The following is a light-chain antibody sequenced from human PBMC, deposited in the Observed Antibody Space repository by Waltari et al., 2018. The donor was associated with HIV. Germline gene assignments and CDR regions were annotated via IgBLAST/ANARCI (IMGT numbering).Light chain of an antibody. CDR3: CSYAGSSTS. V-gene: IGLV2-23*02. Sequence: QSALTQPASVSGSPGQSITISCTRTSSDVGSYNLVSWYQQHPGKAPKLMIYEVSKRPSGVSNRFSGSKSGNTASLTISGLQAEDEADYYCCSYAGSSTSFGGGTKLTVL. CDR2: EVS. CDR1: SSDVGSYNL. J-gene: IGLJ2*01.